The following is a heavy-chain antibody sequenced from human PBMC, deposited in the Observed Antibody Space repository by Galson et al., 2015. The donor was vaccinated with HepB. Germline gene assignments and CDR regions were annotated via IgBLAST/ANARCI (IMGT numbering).Heavy chain of an antibody. Sequence: SVKVSCKASGYTFTNYIIHWVRQAPGQRLEWMGWISAGNGNTKYSQKLQGRVTIARDTSASTAYMELSSLRSKDTDVYYCASLRYYLDNSGDLVRYFDLWGRGSLVTVSS. V-gene: IGHV1-3*01. CDR1: GYTFTNYI. D-gene: IGHD3-22*01. J-gene: IGHJ2*01. CDR2: ISAGNGNT. CDR3: ASLRYYLDNSGDLVRYFDL.